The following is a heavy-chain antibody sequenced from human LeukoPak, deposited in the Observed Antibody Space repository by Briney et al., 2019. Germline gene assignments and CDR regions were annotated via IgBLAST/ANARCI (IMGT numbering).Heavy chain of an antibody. D-gene: IGHD2-2*01. CDR1: GYTFTHHY. V-gene: IGHV1-2*02. CDR3: ARNAMSDY. CDR2: INSKTGGT. Sequence: ASVRGSCKASGYTFTHHYVPWLRQAPGQGLEWMGWINSKTGGTNYAAKFQGRVTMTRDTSISTAYMELSRLTFDDTAIYYCARNAMSDYWGQGTLVTVSS. J-gene: IGHJ4*02.